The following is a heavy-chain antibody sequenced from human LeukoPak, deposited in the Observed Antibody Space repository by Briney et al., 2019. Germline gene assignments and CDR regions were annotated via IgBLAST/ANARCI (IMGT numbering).Heavy chain of an antibody. D-gene: IGHD1-26*01. CDR2: INYSGNT. Sequence: SETLSLTCTVSGGSISSSSYYWGWIRQPPGKGLQWIGSINYSGNTYYNPSLKSRVTISVDTSKNQFSLKLSSVTAADTAVYYCATDILGTRAFDYWGQGTLVTVSS. J-gene: IGHJ4*02. CDR3: ATDILGTRAFDY. CDR1: GGSISSSSYY. V-gene: IGHV4-39*07.